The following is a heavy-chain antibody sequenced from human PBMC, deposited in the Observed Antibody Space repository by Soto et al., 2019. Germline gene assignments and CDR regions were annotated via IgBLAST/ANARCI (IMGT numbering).Heavy chain of an antibody. CDR2: ISGSGGST. CDR1: GFTFSSYA. CDR3: AKARSSTTSGMDY. V-gene: IGHV3-23*04. J-gene: IGHJ4*02. D-gene: IGHD6-13*01. Sequence: EVQLVETGGGLIQPGGSLRLSCAASGFTFSSYAMSWVRQAPGKGLEWVSAISGSGGSTYYADSVKGRFTISRDNSKNTLYLQMNSLRAEDTAVYYCAKARSSTTSGMDYSGQGTLVTVSS.